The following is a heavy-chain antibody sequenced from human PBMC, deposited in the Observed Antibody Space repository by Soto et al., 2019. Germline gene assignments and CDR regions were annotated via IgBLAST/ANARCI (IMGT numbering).Heavy chain of an antibody. CDR2: INHSGST. V-gene: IGHV4-34*01. Sequence: QVQLQQWGAGLLKPSETLSLTCAVYGGSFSGYYWSWIRQPPGKGLEWTGEINHSGSTNYNPSLKSRVTISVDTSKNQFSLKLSSVTAADTAVYYCARGSNLYYYYYGMDVWGQGTTVTVSS. CDR3: ARGSNLYYYYYGMDV. D-gene: IGHD7-27*01. J-gene: IGHJ6*02. CDR1: GGSFSGYY.